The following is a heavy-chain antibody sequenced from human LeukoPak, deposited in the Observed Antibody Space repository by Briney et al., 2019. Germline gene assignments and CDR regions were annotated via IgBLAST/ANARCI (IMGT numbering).Heavy chain of an antibody. D-gene: IGHD3-22*01. J-gene: IGHJ2*01. Sequence: PSETLSLTCTVSGDSISSYYWSWIRQPPGKGLEWIGYIYYSGSTNYNPSLKSRVTISVDTSKNQFSLKLSSVTAADTAVYYCARVPYYYDSSGYYRNWYFDLWGRGTLVTVSS. CDR3: ARVPYYYDSSGYYRNWYFDL. CDR2: IYYSGST. V-gene: IGHV4-59*01. CDR1: GDSISSYY.